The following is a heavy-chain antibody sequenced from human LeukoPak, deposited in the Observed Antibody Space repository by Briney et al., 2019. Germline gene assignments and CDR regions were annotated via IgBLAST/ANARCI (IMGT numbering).Heavy chain of an antibody. CDR1: GGSFSGYY. CDR3: ATSYSSGWYAGYYYYMDV. V-gene: IGHV4-34*01. D-gene: IGHD6-19*01. CDR2: INYSGST. J-gene: IGHJ6*03. Sequence: SETLSLTCAVYGGSFSGYYWSWIRQPPGKGLEWIGEINYSGSTNYNPSLKSRVTISVDTSKNQFSLKLSSVTAADTAVYYCATSYSSGWYAGYYYYMDVWGKGTTVTVPS.